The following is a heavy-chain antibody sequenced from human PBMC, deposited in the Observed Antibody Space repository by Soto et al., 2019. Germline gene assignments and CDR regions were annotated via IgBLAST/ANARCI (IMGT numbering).Heavy chain of an antibody. CDR2: IDPSDSYT. J-gene: IGHJ4*02. D-gene: IGHD3-3*01. CDR3: ARRAPMDYDFWSGYYRDPYYFDY. Sequence: GESLKISCKGSGYSFTSYWISWVRQMPGKGLEWMGRIDPSDSYTNYSPSFQGHVTISADKSISTAYLQWSSLKASDTAMHYCARRAPMDYDFWSGYYRDPYYFDYWGQGTLVTVSS. CDR1: GYSFTSYW. V-gene: IGHV5-10-1*01.